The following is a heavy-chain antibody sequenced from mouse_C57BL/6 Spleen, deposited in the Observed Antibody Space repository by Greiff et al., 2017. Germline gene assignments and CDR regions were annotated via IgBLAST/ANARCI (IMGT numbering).Heavy chain of an antibody. CDR3: ARDYGSLFDV. CDR1: GYTFTSYW. Sequence: VQLQQPGAELVMPGASVKLSCKASGYTFTSYWMHWVKQRPGQGLEWIGEIDPSDSYTNYNQKFKGKSTLTVDKSSSTAYMQLSSLTSEDSAVYYCARDYGSLFDVWGTGTTVTVSS. CDR2: IDPSDSYT. V-gene: IGHV1-69*01. J-gene: IGHJ1*03. D-gene: IGHD1-1*01.